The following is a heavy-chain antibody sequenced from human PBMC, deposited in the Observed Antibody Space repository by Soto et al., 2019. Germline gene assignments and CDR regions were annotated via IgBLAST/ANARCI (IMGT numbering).Heavy chain of an antibody. CDR2: INTLSTAI. J-gene: IGHJ4*02. CDR1: GFTFTDYY. Sequence: GGSLRLSCEGSGFTFTDYYMTWIRQAPGKGLEWVAYINTLSTAIYYADSVKGRFTISRDNAKNSLYLQMNGLRAEDTATYYCARRLQWQLRPLDSWGRGTLVTVYS. CDR3: ARRLQWQLRPLDS. D-gene: IGHD6-19*01. V-gene: IGHV3-11*01.